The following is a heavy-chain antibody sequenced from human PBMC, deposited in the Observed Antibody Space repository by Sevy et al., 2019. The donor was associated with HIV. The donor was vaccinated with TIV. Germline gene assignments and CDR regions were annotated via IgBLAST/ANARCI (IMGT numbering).Heavy chain of an antibody. CDR2: IWYDGSNK. Sequence: GGSLRLSCAASGFTFSSYGMHWVRQAPGKGLEWVTVIWYDGSNKYYADSVKGRFTISRDNSKNTLYLQMNSLRAEDTAVYYCARDRDKDLQYYFDYWGQGTLVTVSS. V-gene: IGHV3-33*01. CDR3: ARDRDKDLQYYFDY. J-gene: IGHJ4*02. CDR1: GFTFSSYG. D-gene: IGHD2-15*01.